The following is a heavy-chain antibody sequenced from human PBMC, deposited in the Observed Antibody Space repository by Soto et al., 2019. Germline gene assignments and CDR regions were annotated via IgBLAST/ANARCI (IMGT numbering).Heavy chain of an antibody. CDR2: IDNAGTDS. D-gene: IGHD3-10*01. CDR3: ARGWFGPDV. Sequence: EVQLVESGGGLVQPGGSLRLSCAASGFTLSGRSMHWVRQARGKGLVWVSGIDNAGTDSTYADSVKGRFTSSRDNAKNMLYLQMNSLSVEDTAVYYCARGWFGPDVWGKGTTVTVSS. CDR1: GFTLSGRS. V-gene: IGHV3-74*01. J-gene: IGHJ6*04.